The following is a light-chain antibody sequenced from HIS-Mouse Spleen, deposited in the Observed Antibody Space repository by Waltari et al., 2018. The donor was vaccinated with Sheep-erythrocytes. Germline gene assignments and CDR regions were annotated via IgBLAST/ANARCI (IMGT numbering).Light chain of an antibody. CDR3: SAYAGSNNWV. CDR2: EVS. V-gene: IGLV2-8*01. Sequence: QSALTQPPSASGSPGQSVTISCTGTSSDVGGYNYVSWYQQHPGKAPKLMISEVSKRPSWVPDRFSGSKSGNTASLTVSGLQAEDEAEYYCSAYAGSNNWVFGGGTKLTVL. J-gene: IGLJ3*02. CDR1: SSDVGGYNY.